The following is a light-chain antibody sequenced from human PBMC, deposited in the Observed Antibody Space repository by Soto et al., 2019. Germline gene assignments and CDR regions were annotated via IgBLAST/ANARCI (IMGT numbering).Light chain of an antibody. Sequence: EIVLTQSPATLSLSPGERATLSCRASQSVCSYLAWYQQKAGQAPRLLIYDASNRATGIPARFSGSGSGTDFTLTISSLEPEDFAVYYCQHRSSWWTFGQGTRVEIK. CDR1: QSVCSY. V-gene: IGKV3-11*01. CDR2: DAS. J-gene: IGKJ1*01. CDR3: QHRSSWWT.